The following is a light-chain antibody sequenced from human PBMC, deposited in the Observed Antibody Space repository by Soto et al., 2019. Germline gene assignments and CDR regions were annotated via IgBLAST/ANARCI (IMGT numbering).Light chain of an antibody. CDR1: SSNIGNNY. Sequence: QSVLTQPPSVSATPGQKGTISGSGSSSNIGNNYVSWYQQFPGAAHKLLIYDNYWRPSGIPDRFSASKSGTSATLGITGLQTGDEADYYCATWDSSLSAVVVGGGTKLTGL. CDR2: DNY. V-gene: IGLV1-51*01. J-gene: IGLJ2*01. CDR3: ATWDSSLSAVV.